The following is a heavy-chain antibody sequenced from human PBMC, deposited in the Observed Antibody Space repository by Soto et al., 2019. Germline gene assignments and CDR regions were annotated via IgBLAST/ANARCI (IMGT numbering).Heavy chain of an antibody. CDR3: ARVSYSIDKYFDY. J-gene: IGHJ4*02. D-gene: IGHD2-21*01. V-gene: IGHV4-30-4*01. CDR1: GGSISSGDYY. CDR2: IYYSGST. Sequence: SETLSLTCTVSGGSISSGDYYWSWIRQPPGKGLEWIGYIYYSGSTYYNPSLKSRVTISVDTSKNQFSLKLSSVTAADTAVYYCARVSYSIDKYFDYWGQGTLVTVSS.